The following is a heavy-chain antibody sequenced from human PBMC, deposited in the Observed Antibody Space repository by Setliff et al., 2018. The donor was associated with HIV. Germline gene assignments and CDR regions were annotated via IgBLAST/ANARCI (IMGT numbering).Heavy chain of an antibody. V-gene: IGHV3-23*01. Sequence: PGGSLRLSCAASGFTFTTYAMSWVRQAPGKGLEWVSCISGTGASTYYADSVKGRFTISRDNSKNTLSLQMNSLRADDTAVYYCARDRGGDWGNFDYWGQGTLVTVSS. CDR1: GFTFTTYA. CDR3: ARDRGGDWGNFDY. J-gene: IGHJ4*02. CDR2: ISGTGAST. D-gene: IGHD2-21*01.